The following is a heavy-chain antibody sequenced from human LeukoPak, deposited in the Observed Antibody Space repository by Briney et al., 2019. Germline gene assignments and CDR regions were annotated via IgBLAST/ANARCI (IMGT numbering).Heavy chain of an antibody. CDR2: IYYSGST. J-gene: IGHJ4*02. Sequence: SETLSLTCTVSGGSVSSGDYYWSWIRQPPGKGLEWIGYIYYSGSTYYNPSLKSRVTISVDTSKNQFSLKLSSVTAADTAVYYCARDLGPYEFDYWGQGTLVTVSS. CDR1: GGSVSSGDYY. D-gene: IGHD3-22*01. CDR3: ARDLGPYEFDY. V-gene: IGHV4-30-4*01.